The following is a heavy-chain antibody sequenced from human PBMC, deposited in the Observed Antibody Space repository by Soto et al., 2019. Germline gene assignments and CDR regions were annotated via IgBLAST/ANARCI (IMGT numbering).Heavy chain of an antibody. CDR2: MNPNSGNT. J-gene: IGHJ6*03. CDR3: ATRYDCSYYYYKDV. D-gene: IGHD2-21*02. Sequence: GASVKVSCKASGYTFTSYDINWVRQATGQGLEWMGWMNPNSGNTGYAQKFQGRVTMTRNTSISTAYMELSSLRSEDTAVYYCATRYDCSYYYYKDVWSKGTTVTVSS. V-gene: IGHV1-8*01. CDR1: GYTFTSYD.